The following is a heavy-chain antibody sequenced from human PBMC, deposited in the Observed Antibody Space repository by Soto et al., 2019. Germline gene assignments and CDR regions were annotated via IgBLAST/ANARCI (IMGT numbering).Heavy chain of an antibody. CDR2: IYHSGST. Sequence: SETLSLTCAVSGGSISSSNWWSWVRQPPGKGLEWIGEIYHSGSTNYNPSLKSRVTISVDKSKNQFSLKLSSVTAADTAVYYCARAVVEYCSSTSCDNYYYYGMDVWGQGTTVTVSS. CDR1: GGSISSSNW. CDR3: ARAVVEYCSSTSCDNYYYYGMDV. J-gene: IGHJ6*02. D-gene: IGHD2-2*01. V-gene: IGHV4-4*02.